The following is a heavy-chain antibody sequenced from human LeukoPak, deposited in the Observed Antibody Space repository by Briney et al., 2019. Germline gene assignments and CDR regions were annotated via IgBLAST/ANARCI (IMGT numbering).Heavy chain of an antibody. CDR3: ARGQWLVRGVYFDY. CDR1: GFTFDDYG. V-gene: IGHV3-20*04. Sequence: GGSLRLSCAASGFTFDDYGMSWVRQAPGKGLEWVSGINWNGGSTGYADSVKGRFTISRDNSKNLLYLQMNSLRAEDTAVYYCARGQWLVRGVYFDYWGQGTLVSVSS. D-gene: IGHD6-19*01. CDR2: INWNGGST. J-gene: IGHJ4*02.